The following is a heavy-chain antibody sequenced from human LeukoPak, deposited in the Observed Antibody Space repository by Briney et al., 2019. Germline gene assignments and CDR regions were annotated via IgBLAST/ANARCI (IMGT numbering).Heavy chain of an antibody. V-gene: IGHV4-31*03. CDR1: GGSISSGGYY. D-gene: IGHD3-16*02. CDR3: ARAVYDYIWGSYRFDY. Sequence: PSEALSLTCTVSGGSISSGGYYWSWIRQHPGKGLEWIGFIYYSGSTYYNPSLKSRVTFSVDTSKNQFSLKLSSVNAADTAVYYCARAVYDYIWGSYRFDYWGQGTLVTVSS. CDR2: IYYSGST. J-gene: IGHJ4*02.